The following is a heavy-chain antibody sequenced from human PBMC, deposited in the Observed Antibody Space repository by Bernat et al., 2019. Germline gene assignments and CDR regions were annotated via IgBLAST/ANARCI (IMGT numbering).Heavy chain of an antibody. Sequence: EVQLVESGGGLVQPGGSLRLSCAASGFTVSSNYMSWVRQAPGKGLEWVSVIYSGGSTYYADSVKGRFTISRDNSKNTLYLQMNSLRAEDTAVYYCARTHYYDSSGYYPQSYYYYGMDVWGQGTTVTVSS. CDR3: ARTHYYDSSGYYPQSYYYYGMDV. D-gene: IGHD3-22*01. V-gene: IGHV3-66*01. CDR1: GFTVSSNY. J-gene: IGHJ6*02. CDR2: IYSGGST.